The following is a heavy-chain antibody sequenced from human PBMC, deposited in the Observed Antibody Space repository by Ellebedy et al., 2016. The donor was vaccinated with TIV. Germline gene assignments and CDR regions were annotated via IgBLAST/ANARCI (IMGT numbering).Heavy chain of an antibody. CDR3: TRGLRWKLPQLFTV. CDR1: GFTFSSYS. J-gene: IGHJ4*02. D-gene: IGHD4-23*01. CDR2: IRSKAYGGTT. Sequence: GGSLRLXCAASGFTFSSYSMNWVRQAPGKGLEWVGFIRSKAYGGTTEYAASVKGRFTISRDDSKSIAYLQMNSLKTEDTAVYYCTRGLRWKLPQLFTVWGQGTLVTVSS. V-gene: IGHV3-49*04.